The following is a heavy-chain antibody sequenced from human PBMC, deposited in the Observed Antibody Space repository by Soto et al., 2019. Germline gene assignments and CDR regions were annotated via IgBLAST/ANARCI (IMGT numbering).Heavy chain of an antibody. CDR1: GFSFSAYA. CDR3: VKERIELWLIDY. V-gene: IGHV3-23*01. Sequence: DVQLLESGGGLAQPGESLRLSCVASGFSFSAYAMSWVRQSPGKGFEWVSTISGRGRITDYPDSVKGRFTTSKDTSTNTLYLHMNCLTADDTALYYCVKERIELWLIDYWGQGTLVTVSS. J-gene: IGHJ4*02. CDR2: ISGRGRIT. D-gene: IGHD3-16*01.